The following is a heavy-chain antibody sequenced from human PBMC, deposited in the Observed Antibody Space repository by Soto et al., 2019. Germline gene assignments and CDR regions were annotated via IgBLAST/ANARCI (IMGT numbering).Heavy chain of an antibody. J-gene: IGHJ5*02. CDR1: GYTFTSYG. D-gene: IGHD2-2*01. CDR2: ISAYNGNT. Sequence: ASVKVSCKASGYTFTSYGISWVRQAPGQGLEWMGWISAYNGNTNYAQKLQGRVNMTTDTSTSTAYMGLRSLRSDDTAVYYCARKVGCSSTSCYSDNWFDPWGQGTLVTVSS. V-gene: IGHV1-18*01. CDR3: ARKVGCSSTSCYSDNWFDP.